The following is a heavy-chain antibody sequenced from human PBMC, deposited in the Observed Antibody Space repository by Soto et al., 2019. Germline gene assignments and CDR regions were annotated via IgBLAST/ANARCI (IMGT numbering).Heavy chain of an antibody. CDR1: GGSFSGYY. J-gene: IGHJ4*02. CDR2: INHSGST. V-gene: IGHV4-34*01. Sequence: PSETLSLTCAVYGGSFSGYYWSWIRQPPGKGLEWIGEINHSGSTNYNPSLKSRVTISVDTSKNQFSLKLSSVTAADTAVYYCARGQVLRYFDWLPRYHFDYWGQGTLVTVSS. D-gene: IGHD3-9*01. CDR3: ARGQVLRYFDWLPRYHFDY.